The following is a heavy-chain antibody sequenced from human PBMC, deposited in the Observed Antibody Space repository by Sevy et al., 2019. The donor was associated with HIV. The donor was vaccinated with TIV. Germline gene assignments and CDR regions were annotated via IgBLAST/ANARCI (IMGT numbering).Heavy chain of an antibody. D-gene: IGHD3-10*01. J-gene: IGHJ4*02. CDR2: IYDGGST. CDR1: GFPISSDYY. V-gene: IGHV4-38-2*02. CDR3: ARDYYGSGSYYEFVY. Sequence: SETLSLTCTVSGFPISSDYYWGWIRQPPGKGLEWIGSIYDGGSTYYNPSLKSRVTISIDTSKNQFSLKLSSVTAADTAVYYCARDYYGSGSYYEFVYWGQRTLVTVSS.